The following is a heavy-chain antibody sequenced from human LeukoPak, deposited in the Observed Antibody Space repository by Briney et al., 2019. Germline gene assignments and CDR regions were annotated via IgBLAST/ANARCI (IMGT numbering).Heavy chain of an antibody. CDR1: GGSISSYY. V-gene: IGHV4-59*01. Sequence: KPSETLSLTCTVSGGSISSYYWSWIRQPPGKGLEWIGYIYYSGSTNYNPSLKSRVTISVDTSKNQFSLKLSSVTAADTAVYYCARVGAYSSGWYLSEPTHIDYWGQGTLVTVSS. D-gene: IGHD6-19*01. J-gene: IGHJ4*02. CDR2: IYYSGST. CDR3: ARVGAYSSGWYLSEPTHIDY.